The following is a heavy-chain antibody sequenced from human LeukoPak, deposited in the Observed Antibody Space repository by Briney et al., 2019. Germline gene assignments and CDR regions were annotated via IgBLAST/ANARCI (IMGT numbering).Heavy chain of an antibody. J-gene: IGHJ4*02. Sequence: GGSLRLSCAASGFTFSRYWMSWVRQAPGKGLERVANTNQDESEKYFVDSVKGRFTISRDNSNNILYLQMNSLRAEDTAVYYCARRYSAYQFDYWGQGTLVTVSS. V-gene: IGHV3-7*05. CDR1: GFTFSRYW. D-gene: IGHD5-12*01. CDR2: TNQDESEK. CDR3: ARRYSAYQFDY.